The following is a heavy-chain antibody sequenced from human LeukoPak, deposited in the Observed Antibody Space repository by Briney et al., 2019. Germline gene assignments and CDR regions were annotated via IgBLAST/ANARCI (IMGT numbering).Heavy chain of an antibody. CDR1: GFTFSSYG. D-gene: IGHD1-26*01. Sequence: GGSLRLSCAASGFTFSSYGKHWVRQAPAKGLEWVAFIRYDESKTFYGDSVKGRFTVSRDNSKNTLYLQMNSLRAEDTAVYYCAKSHLPNSYSGTYYCDYWGQGTQVTVSS. J-gene: IGHJ4*02. V-gene: IGHV3-30*02. CDR2: IRYDESKT. CDR3: AKSHLPNSYSGTYYCDY.